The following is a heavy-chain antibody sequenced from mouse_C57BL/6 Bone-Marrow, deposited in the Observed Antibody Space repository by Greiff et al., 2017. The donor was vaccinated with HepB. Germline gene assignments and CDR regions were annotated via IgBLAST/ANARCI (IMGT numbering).Heavy chain of an antibody. Sequence: VQLQQSGAELVMPGASVKLSCTASGFNIKDDYMHWVKQRPEQGLEWIGWIDPENGDTEYASKFQGKATITADTSSNTAYLQLSSLTSEDTAVYYCTTPSYSLDYWGQGTTLTVSS. J-gene: IGHJ2*01. V-gene: IGHV14-4*01. CDR3: TTPSYSLDY. CDR1: GFNIKDDY. CDR2: IDPENGDT. D-gene: IGHD2-10*01.